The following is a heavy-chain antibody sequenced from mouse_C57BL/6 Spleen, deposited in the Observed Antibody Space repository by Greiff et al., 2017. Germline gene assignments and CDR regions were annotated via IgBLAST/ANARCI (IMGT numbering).Heavy chain of an antibody. Sequence: VQLQQSGAELVKPGASVKISCKASGYAFSSYWMNWVQQRPGTGLEWHGQIYPGDGDHNYNGKFKGKATLTADKSSSTAYMQLSSLTSEDSAVYFCARLGSNYGYFDVWGTGTTVTVSS. CDR3: ARLGSNYGYFDV. D-gene: IGHD2-5*01. CDR1: GYAFSSYW. J-gene: IGHJ1*03. CDR2: IYPGDGDH. V-gene: IGHV1-80*01.